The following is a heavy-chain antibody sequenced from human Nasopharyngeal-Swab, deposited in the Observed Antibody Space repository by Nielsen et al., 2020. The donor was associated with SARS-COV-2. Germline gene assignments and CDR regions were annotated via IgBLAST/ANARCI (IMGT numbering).Heavy chain of an antibody. CDR2: IRYDGSNK. D-gene: IGHD2-2*02. CDR3: AKIGAGCSSTSCYNVYYYYMDV. V-gene: IGHV3-30*02. J-gene: IGHJ6*03. Sequence: VRQAPGKGLERVAFIRYDGSNKYYADSVKGRFTISRDNSKNTLYLQMNSLRAEDTAVYYCAKIGAGCSSTSCYNVYYYYMDVWGKGTTVTVSS.